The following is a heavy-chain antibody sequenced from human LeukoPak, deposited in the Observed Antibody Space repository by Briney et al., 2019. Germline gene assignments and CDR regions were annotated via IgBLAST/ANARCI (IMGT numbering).Heavy chain of an antibody. Sequence: GGSLRLSCAASGFTFSSYAMSWVRQAPGKGLEWVAVISYDGSNKYYADSVKGRFTISRDNSKNTLYLQMNSLRAEDTAVYYCAKDRRQQLVLDFDYWGQGTLVTVSS. D-gene: IGHD6-13*01. CDR3: AKDRRQQLVLDFDY. CDR1: GFTFSSYA. J-gene: IGHJ4*02. V-gene: IGHV3-30*18. CDR2: ISYDGSNK.